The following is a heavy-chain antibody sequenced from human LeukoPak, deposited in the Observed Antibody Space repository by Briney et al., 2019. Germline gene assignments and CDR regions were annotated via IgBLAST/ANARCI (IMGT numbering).Heavy chain of an antibody. Sequence: GASVKVSCKASNFSFRTYGITWVRQAPGQGLEWMGWISAYNGKTDFAQKFQGRVTMTTDTSTSTAYIELRSLRFDDTAVYYCARWYYDFWSGYYSAPSYYFDYWGQGTLVAVSS. V-gene: IGHV1-18*01. CDR3: ARWYYDFWSGYYSAPSYYFDY. D-gene: IGHD3-3*01. CDR2: ISAYNGKT. J-gene: IGHJ4*02. CDR1: NFSFRTYG.